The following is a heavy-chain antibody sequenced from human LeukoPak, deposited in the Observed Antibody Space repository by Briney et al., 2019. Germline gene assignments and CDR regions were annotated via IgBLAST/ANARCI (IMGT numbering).Heavy chain of an antibody. CDR2: MYMSGTT. J-gene: IGHJ6*02. V-gene: IGHV4-4*07. CDR3: AGENYYDSSGYSEGLNA. CDR1: GGSISNYY. Sequence: SETLSLTCTVSGGSISNYYLSWIRQPAGKGLEWIGRMYMSGTTNYNPYLRSRVTMSIDTSKNQFSLRLSSVTAADTAIYYCAGENYYDSSGYSEGLNAWGQGTTVIVSS. D-gene: IGHD3-22*01.